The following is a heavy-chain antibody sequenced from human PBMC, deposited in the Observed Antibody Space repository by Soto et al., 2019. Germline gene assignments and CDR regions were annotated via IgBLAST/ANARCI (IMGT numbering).Heavy chain of an antibody. J-gene: IGHJ4*02. V-gene: IGHV3-15*01. CDR2: IKSKTDGGTT. CDR3: TTDAGGYCSSTSCYLVDY. D-gene: IGHD2-2*03. Sequence: PGGSLRLSCAASGFTLSNAWMSWVRQAPGKGLGWVGRIKSKTDGGTTDYAAPAKGRFTISRDDSKNTLYLQMNSLKTEDTAVYYCTTDAGGYCSSTSCYLVDYWCQGTLVTVSS. CDR1: GFTLSNAW.